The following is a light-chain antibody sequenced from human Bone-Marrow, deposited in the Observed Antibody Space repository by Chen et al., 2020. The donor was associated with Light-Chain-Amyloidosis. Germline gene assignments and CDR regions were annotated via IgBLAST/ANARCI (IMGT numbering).Light chain of an antibody. CDR2: EDD. J-gene: IGLJ3*02. V-gene: IGLV6-57*01. CDR3: QSYQGSGQGV. CDR1: SGSIATNY. Sequence: NFMLTQPHSVSESPGKTVIISCTRSSGSIATNYVQWYQQRPGSSPTTVIYEDDQRPSGVPDRFSGSIDRSSNSAALTISGLKSEDEAAYYCQSYQGSGQGVFGGGTKLTVL.